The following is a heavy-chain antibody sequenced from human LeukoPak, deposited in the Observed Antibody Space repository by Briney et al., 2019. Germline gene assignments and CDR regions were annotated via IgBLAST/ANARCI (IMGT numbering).Heavy chain of an antibody. CDR3: AKEGTTRTP. D-gene: IGHD1-14*01. Sequence: GRSLRLSCAASGVTFSSYGMHWVRQAPGKGLEWVAVISYDGSNKYYADSVKGRFTISRDNSKNTLYLQMNSLRAEDTAVYYCAKEGTTRTPWGQGTTVTVSS. J-gene: IGHJ6*02. CDR2: ISYDGSNK. CDR1: GVTFSSYG. V-gene: IGHV3-30*18.